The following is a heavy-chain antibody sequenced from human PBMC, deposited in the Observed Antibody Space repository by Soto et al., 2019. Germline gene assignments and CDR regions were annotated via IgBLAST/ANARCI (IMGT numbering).Heavy chain of an antibody. V-gene: IGHV3-53*01. D-gene: IGHD1-26*01. CDR3: AREGGQEGGEYYYYGMDV. CDR2: IYSGGST. Sequence: GGSLRLSCAASGFTVSSNYMNWVRQAPGKGLEWVSVIYSGGSTYYADSVKGRFTISRDNSKNTLCLQMNSLRAEDTAVYYCAREGGQEGGEYYYYGMDVWGQATTVTVSS. J-gene: IGHJ6*02. CDR1: GFTVSSNY.